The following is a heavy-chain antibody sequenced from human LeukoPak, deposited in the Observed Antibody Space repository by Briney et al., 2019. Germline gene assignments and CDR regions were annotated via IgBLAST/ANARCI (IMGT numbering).Heavy chain of an antibody. J-gene: IGHJ5*02. V-gene: IGHV3-23*01. CDR3: AKRMNWFDV. Sequence: PGGSLRLSCAASGFTFNSYAMTWVRQAPGKGLEWVSSITGSGDYTYYADSVKGRFTVSRDNSKNTLYLQMNSLRAEDTSIYYCAKRMNWFDVWGQGTLVTVSS. CDR1: GFTFNSYA. CDR2: ITGSGDYT.